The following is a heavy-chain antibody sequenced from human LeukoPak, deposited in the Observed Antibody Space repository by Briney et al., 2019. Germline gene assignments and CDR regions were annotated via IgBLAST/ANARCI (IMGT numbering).Heavy chain of an antibody. Sequence: GGSLRLSCAASGFTFSSYWMHWVRQAPGKGLVWVSRINSDGSSTSYADSVKGRFTISRDNAKNTLYLQMNSLRAEDTAVYYCARVDCSSTSCYKEADYYYYGMDVWGQGTTVTVSS. CDR3: ARVDCSSTSCYKEADYYYYGMDV. CDR1: GFTFSSYW. D-gene: IGHD2-2*02. J-gene: IGHJ6*02. V-gene: IGHV3-74*01. CDR2: INSDGSST.